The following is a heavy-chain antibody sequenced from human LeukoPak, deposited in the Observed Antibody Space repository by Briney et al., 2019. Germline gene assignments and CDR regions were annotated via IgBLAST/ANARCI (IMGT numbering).Heavy chain of an antibody. Sequence: SQTLSLTCTVSGDSISSGGYYWSWIRQHPGKGLEWIGYIYYSGSTYYNPSLKSRVTISVDTSKNQFSLKLSSVTAADTAVYYCARVPRYGDYVEYWGQGTLVTVSS. CDR1: GDSISSGGYY. D-gene: IGHD4-17*01. CDR2: IYYSGST. J-gene: IGHJ4*02. V-gene: IGHV4-31*03. CDR3: ARVPRYGDYVEY.